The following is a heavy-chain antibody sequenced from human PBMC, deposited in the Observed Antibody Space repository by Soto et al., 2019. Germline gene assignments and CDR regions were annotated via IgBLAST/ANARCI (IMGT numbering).Heavy chain of an antibody. J-gene: IGHJ4*02. Sequence: SETLSPTCVVSGGSLSSYYWSWIRQPPGKGLECIGWLYYTGYTMYNPSFKSRATMSVDTSKNQFSLNLGSVTAADTAVYYCARMPGLENNPPFDCWGQGALVTVSS. CDR3: ARMPGLENNPPFDC. CDR2: LYYTGYT. V-gene: IGHV4-59*08. CDR1: GGSLSSYY. D-gene: IGHD3-3*01.